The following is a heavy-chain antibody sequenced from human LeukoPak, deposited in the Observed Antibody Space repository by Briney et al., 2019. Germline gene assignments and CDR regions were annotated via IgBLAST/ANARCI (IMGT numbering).Heavy chain of an antibody. CDR3: AKGRVPSGYYGSGSYFGY. CDR1: GFTFSSYS. D-gene: IGHD3-10*01. J-gene: IGHJ4*02. V-gene: IGHV3-48*01. Sequence: GGSLRLSCAAPGFTFSSYSMNWVRQAPGKGLEWVSYISSSSSTIYYADSVKGRFTISRDNAKNSLYLQMNSLRAEDTAVYYCAKGRVPSGYYGSGSYFGYWGQGTLVTVSS. CDR2: ISSSSSTI.